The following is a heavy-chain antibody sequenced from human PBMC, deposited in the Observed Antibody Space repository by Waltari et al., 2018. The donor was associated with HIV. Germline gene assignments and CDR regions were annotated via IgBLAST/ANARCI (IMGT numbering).Heavy chain of an antibody. J-gene: IGHJ4*02. CDR1: GFPFDNYA. CDR3: AKAREEASTMTARFDS. Sequence: EVHLLESEGGLVHPGGSLRLSCATSGFPFDNYAMAWVRQAPGTGLEWVSTISATGGSKYYAVSVKGRLTISRDNSKNTLFLHMNSLRVDDTAVYFCAKAREEASTMTARFDSWGQGSLVTVSA. D-gene: IGHD2-21*02. V-gene: IGHV3-23*01. CDR2: ISATGGSK.